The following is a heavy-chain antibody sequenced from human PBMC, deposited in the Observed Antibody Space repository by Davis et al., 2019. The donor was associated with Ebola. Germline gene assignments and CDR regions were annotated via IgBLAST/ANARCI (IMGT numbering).Heavy chain of an antibody. CDR3: ARAGGQGGGTLRF. CDR2: VYYTGTT. CDR1: ARSPSLYY. Sequence: PSESLSLTCLVSARSPSLYYTSWVRQTPAKGLEWIGYVYYTGTTSYNPSLQSRVTISPDSSRKQFSLILTSVSAADTAIYYCARAGGQGGGTLRFWGQGTLVTVSS. V-gene: IGHV4-59*01. D-gene: IGHD2-15*01. J-gene: IGHJ4*02.